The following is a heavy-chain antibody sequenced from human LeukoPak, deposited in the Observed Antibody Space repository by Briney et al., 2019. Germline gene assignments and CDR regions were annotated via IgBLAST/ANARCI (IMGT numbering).Heavy chain of an antibody. D-gene: IGHD2-21*02. V-gene: IGHV3-33*08. CDR2: IWYDGSNK. CDR1: GFTFSSYA. CDR3: ARAWNYCGGDCVNYFDY. J-gene: IGHJ4*02. Sequence: GGSLRLSCAASGFTFSSYAMSWVRQAPGKGLEWVAVIWYDGSNKYYADSVKGRFTISRDNSKNTLYLQMNSLRAEDTAVYYCARAWNYCGGDCVNYFDYWGQGTLVTVSS.